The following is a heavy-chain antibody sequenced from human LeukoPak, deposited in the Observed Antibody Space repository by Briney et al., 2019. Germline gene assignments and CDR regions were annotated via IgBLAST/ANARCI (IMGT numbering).Heavy chain of an antibody. CDR1: GFTFDDYG. CDR2: INWNGGST. D-gene: IGHD2-15*01. V-gene: IGHV3-20*04. CDR3: ARVVAALPVGAFDI. J-gene: IGHJ3*02. Sequence: GGSLRLSCAASGFTFDDYGMSWVRQAPGKGLEWVSGINWNGGSTGYADSVKGRFTISRDNAKNSLYLQMNSLRAEDTALYYCARVVAALPVGAFDIWGQGTMVTVSS.